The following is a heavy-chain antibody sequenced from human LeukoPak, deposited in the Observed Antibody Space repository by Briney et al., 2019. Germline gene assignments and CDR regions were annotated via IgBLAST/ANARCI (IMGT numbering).Heavy chain of an antibody. CDR2: IYTSGST. D-gene: IGHD3-22*01. Sequence: SEALSLTRTVSGGSISSGSYYWSWIRQPAGKGLEWIGRIYTSGSTNYNPSLKSRVTISVDTSKNQFSLNMASVTAADTAVYFCATTWYYDTRGYLFDDWGHGTLVTVSS. J-gene: IGHJ4*01. CDR3: ATTWYYDTRGYLFDD. V-gene: IGHV4-61*02. CDR1: GGSISSGSYY.